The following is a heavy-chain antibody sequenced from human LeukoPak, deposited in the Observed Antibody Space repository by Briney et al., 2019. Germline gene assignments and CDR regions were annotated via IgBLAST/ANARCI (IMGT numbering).Heavy chain of an antibody. CDR1: GGSISSSSYY. J-gene: IGHJ4*02. CDR2: IYYSGST. D-gene: IGHD3-22*01. V-gene: IGHV4-39*07. CDR3: AREVHYYDSSGYYSTFDY. Sequence: KSSETLSLTCTVSGGSISSSSYYWGWIRQPPGKGLEWIGSIYYSGSTYYNPSLKSRVTISVDTSKNQFSLKLSSVTAADTAVYYCAREVHYYDSSGYYSTFDYWGQGTLVTVSS.